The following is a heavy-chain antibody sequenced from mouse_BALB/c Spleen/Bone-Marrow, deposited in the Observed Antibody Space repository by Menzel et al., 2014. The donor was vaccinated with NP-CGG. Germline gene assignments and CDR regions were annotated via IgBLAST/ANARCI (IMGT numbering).Heavy chain of an antibody. D-gene: IGHD2-1*01. J-gene: IGHJ2*01. CDR1: GISITTGNYR. CDR2: IYYCGTI. V-gene: IGHV3-5*02. Sequence: VQLQQSGPGLVKPSQTVSLTCTVTGISITTGNYRWSWIRQFPGNKLEWIGYIYYCGTITYNPSLTSRTTITRDTSKNQFSLEMNSLTAEDTATYYCARYGNYFDYWGQGTTLTVSS. CDR3: ARYGNYFDY.